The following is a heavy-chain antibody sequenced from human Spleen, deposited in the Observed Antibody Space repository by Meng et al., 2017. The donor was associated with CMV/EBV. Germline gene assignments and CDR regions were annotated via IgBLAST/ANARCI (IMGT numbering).Heavy chain of an antibody. CDR3: ARGRVGAFDS. CDR2: TYYRSKWYN. J-gene: IGHJ5*01. D-gene: IGHD3-16*01. Sequence: CAISGDGVSSNSVAWYWIRQSPSRGLEWLGRTYYRSKWYNDYAISVKSRITINPDTSKNQFSLQLTSVTPEDTAVYYCARGRVGAFDSWGQGTLVTVSS. CDR1: GDGVSSNSVA. V-gene: IGHV6-1*01.